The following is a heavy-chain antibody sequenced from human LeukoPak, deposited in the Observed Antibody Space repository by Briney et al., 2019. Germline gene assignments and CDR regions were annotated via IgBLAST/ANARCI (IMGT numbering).Heavy chain of an antibody. Sequence: KPGGSLRLSCAASGFTFSSYSMNWVRQAPGKGLEWVSSISSSSYIYYADSVKGRFTISRDNAKNSLYLQMNSLRAEDTAVYYCAKGGFSSGIYYYGMDVWGQGTTVTVSS. J-gene: IGHJ6*02. V-gene: IGHV3-21*01. CDR3: AKGGFSSGIYYYGMDV. CDR2: ISSSSYI. D-gene: IGHD3-22*01. CDR1: GFTFSSYS.